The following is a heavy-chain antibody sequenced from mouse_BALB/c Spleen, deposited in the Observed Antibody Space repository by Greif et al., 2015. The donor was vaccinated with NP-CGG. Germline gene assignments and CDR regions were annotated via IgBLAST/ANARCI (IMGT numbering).Heavy chain of an antibody. V-gene: IGHV2-6-5*01. Sequence: VKLVESGPGLVAPSQSLSITCTVSGFSLTDYGVSWIRQPPGKGLEWLGVIWGGGSTYYNSALKSRLSISKDNSKSQVFLKMNSLQTDDTAMYYCAKHPPYYGNPLYAMDYWGQGTSVTVSS. D-gene: IGHD2-10*01. CDR3: AKHPPYYGNPLYAMDY. CDR2: IWGGGST. CDR1: GFSLTDYG. J-gene: IGHJ4*01.